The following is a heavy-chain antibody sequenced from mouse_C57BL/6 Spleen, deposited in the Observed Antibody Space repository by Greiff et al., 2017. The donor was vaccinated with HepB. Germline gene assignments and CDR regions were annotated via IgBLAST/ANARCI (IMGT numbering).Heavy chain of an antibody. D-gene: IGHD4-1*01. V-gene: IGHV14-4*01. CDR1: GFNIKDDY. Sequence: VQLQQSGAELVRPGASVKLSCTASGFNIKDDYMHWVKQRPEQGLEWIGWIDPENGDTEYASKFQGKATITADTSSNTAYLQLSSLTSEDTAVYYCTTLTGTRFAYWGQGTLVTVSA. CDR2: IDPENGDT. CDR3: TTLTGTRFAY. J-gene: IGHJ3*01.